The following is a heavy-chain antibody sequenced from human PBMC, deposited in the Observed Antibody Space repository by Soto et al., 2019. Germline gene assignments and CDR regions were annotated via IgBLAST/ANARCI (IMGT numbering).Heavy chain of an antibody. CDR3: ASYGSGSYYVRYAFDI. J-gene: IGHJ3*02. Sequence: SETLSLTCTVSGGSISSSSYYWGWIRQPPGKGLEWIGSIYYSGSTYYNPSLKSRVTISVDTSKNQFSLKLSSVTAADTAVYYCASYGSGSYYVRYAFDIWGQGTMVT. CDR1: GGSISSSSYY. D-gene: IGHD3-10*01. V-gene: IGHV4-39*01. CDR2: IYYSGST.